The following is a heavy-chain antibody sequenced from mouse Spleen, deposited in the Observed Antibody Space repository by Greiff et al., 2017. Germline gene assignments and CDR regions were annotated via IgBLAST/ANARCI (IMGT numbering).Heavy chain of an antibody. CDR3: AREDGYYPYAMDY. V-gene: IGHV1-4*01. J-gene: IGHJ4*01. CDR1: GYTFTSYT. Sequence: QVQLKESGAELARPGASVKMSCKASGYTFTSYTMHWVKQRPGQGLEWIGYINPSSGYTKYNQKFKDKATLTADKSSSTAYMQLSSLTSEDSAVYYCAREDGYYPYAMDYWGQGTSVTVSS. D-gene: IGHD2-3*01. CDR2: INPSSGYT.